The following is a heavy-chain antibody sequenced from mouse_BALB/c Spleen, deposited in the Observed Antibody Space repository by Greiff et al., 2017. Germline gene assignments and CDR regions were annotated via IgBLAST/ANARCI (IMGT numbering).Heavy chain of an antibody. D-gene: IGHD1-1*01. V-gene: IGHV3-8*02. J-gene: IGHJ1*01. CDR2: ISYSGST. Sequence: VHVKQSGPSLVKPSQTLSLTCSVTGDSITSGYWNWIRKFPGNKLEYMGYISYSGSTYYNPSLKSRISITRDTSKNQYYLQLNSVTTEDTATYYCARSITTVVEGYFDVWGAGTTVTVSS. CDR1: GDSITSGY. CDR3: ARSITTVVEGYFDV.